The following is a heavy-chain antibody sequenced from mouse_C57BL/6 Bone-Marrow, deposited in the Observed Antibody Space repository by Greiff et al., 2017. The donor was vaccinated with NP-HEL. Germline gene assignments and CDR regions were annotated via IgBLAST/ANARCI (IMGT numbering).Heavy chain of an antibody. CDR2: ISYSGST. Sequence: EVKLMESGPGLAKPSQTLSLTCSVTGYSITSDYWNWIRKFPGNKLEYMGYISYSGSTYYNPSLKSRISITRDTSKNQYYLQLNSVTTEDTATYYGARRLTTVRGWYFDVWGTGTTVTVSS. CDR3: ARRLTTVRGWYFDV. V-gene: IGHV3-8*01. CDR1: GYSITSDY. D-gene: IGHD1-1*01. J-gene: IGHJ1*03.